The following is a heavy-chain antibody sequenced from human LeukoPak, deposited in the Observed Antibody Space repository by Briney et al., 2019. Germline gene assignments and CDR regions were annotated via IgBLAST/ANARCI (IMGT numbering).Heavy chain of an antibody. CDR1: GCTFSNYA. J-gene: IGHJ4*02. CDR3: AKWGDYDVLTGYYVSDY. V-gene: IGHV3-23*01. Sequence: GASLRLSCAASGCTFSNYAMSWVRQAAGKGLEWVSGINGGGSGIYYADSMKSRFTTSRDNSKITLYLQINSLRAEDTAVYYCAKWGDYDVLTGYYVSDYWGQGTLVTVSS. D-gene: IGHD3-9*01. CDR2: INGGGSGI.